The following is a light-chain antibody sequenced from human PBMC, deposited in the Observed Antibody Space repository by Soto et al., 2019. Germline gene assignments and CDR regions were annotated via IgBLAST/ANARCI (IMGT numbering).Light chain of an antibody. CDR1: QNVNSNF. J-gene: IGKJ1*01. Sequence: IVLTQSPCTLSLSPGERATLSCRASQNVNSNFLAWYQQKPGQAPRLLISGASNRATGIPDRFSGSGSGTDFTLTISRLEPEDFAVYYCQQYGNSPRTFGQGTKVDIK. CDR3: QQYGNSPRT. CDR2: GAS. V-gene: IGKV3-20*01.